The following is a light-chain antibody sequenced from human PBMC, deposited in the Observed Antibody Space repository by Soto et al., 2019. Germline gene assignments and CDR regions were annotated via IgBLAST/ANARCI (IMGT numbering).Light chain of an antibody. CDR1: SSNIGNNY. V-gene: IGLV1-51*01. CDR2: ANN. J-gene: IGLJ2*01. Sequence: QSVLTQPPSVSAAPGQKVTISCSGSSSNIGNNYVSWYQQLPGTAPKLVIYANNNRPSGIPDRFSGSKSGTSATLGITGPQTGDEADYYCGTWDSSLSAVVFGGGTKVTVL. CDR3: GTWDSSLSAVV.